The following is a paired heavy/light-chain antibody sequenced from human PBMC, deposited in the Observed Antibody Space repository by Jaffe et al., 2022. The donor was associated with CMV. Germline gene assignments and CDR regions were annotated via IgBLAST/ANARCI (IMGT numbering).Light chain of an antibody. V-gene: IGKV3-11*01. CDR1: QSVSSS. CDR2: DAS. CDR3: QQGSNWPSPT. J-gene: IGKJ1*01. Sequence: EIVLTQSPATLSLSPGDRATLSCRASQSVSSSLAWYQQKPGQAPRLLIYDASNRATGIPARFSGSGSGTDFTLTISSLEPEDFAVYYCQQGSNWPSPTFGQGTKVDIK.
Heavy chain of an antibody. Sequence: QLQLQESGPGLVKPSETLSLTCTVSGDSIITSSYYWGWIRQPPGKGLEWIGSVYFRGSTYYNPSLKSRVTLSVDTSKNQFSLELSSVTAADTAVYYCARQNIYDSRGYETPYYFDYWGQGTLVTVSS. V-gene: IGHV4-39*01. CDR3: ARQNIYDSRGYETPYYFDY. CDR2: VYFRGST. CDR1: GDSIITSSYY. J-gene: IGHJ4*02. D-gene: IGHD3-22*01.